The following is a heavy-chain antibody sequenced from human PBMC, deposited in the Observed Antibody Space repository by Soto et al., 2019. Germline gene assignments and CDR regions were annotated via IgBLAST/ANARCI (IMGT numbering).Heavy chain of an antibody. V-gene: IGHV3-30*18. J-gene: IGHJ4*02. CDR1: GFTFTNYG. Sequence: QVQLVDSGGGVVQPGRSLRLSCAASGFTFTNYGMHWVLQAPGKGLEWVAFISYDGSNKYYADSVKGRFTISRDNSENTQYLQMNSLRAEDTAGDYGAKESRGGNSRGHFDYWGQGTLVTVSS. D-gene: IGHD2-21*02. CDR3: AKESRGGNSRGHFDY. CDR2: ISYDGSNK.